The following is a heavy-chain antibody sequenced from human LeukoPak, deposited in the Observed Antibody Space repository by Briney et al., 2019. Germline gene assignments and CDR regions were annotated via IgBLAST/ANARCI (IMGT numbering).Heavy chain of an antibody. J-gene: IGHJ5*02. V-gene: IGHV5-51*01. Sequence: GESLKISCKGSGYTFTNSWIGWVRQMPGKGLEWMGIIYPGDSDTRYSPSFQGQVTISADKSISTAYLQWSSLKASDTAMYYCARKYEAAAGTGGFDPWGQGTLVTVSS. D-gene: IGHD6-13*01. CDR3: ARKYEAAAGTGGFDP. CDR2: IYPGDSDT. CDR1: GYTFTNSW.